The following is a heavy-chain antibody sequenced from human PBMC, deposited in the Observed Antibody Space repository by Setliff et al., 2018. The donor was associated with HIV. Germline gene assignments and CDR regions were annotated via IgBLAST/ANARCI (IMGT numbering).Heavy chain of an antibody. D-gene: IGHD4-17*01. CDR3: ARDHGMWDYGGNFLLREYFHH. J-gene: IGHJ1*01. V-gene: IGHV1-2*06. Sequence: AASVKVSCKASGYTFTGYAINWVRQAPGQGLEWMGRVNPNSGGTDYPQKFQARVTMTRDTSISTAYMDLSRLRSDDTAVYYCARDHGMWDYGGNFLLREYFHHWGQGTLVTVSS. CDR1: GYTFTGYA. CDR2: VNPNSGGT.